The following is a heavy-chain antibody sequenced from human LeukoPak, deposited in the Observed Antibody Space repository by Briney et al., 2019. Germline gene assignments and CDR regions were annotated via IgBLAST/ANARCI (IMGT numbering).Heavy chain of an antibody. CDR1: GGSISSYY. D-gene: IGHD2-15*01. CDR3: ARGGPYCSGGGCYSRTSNWFDP. V-gene: IGHV4-59*08. CDR2: IYYSGST. Sequence: HPSETLSLTCTVSGGSISSYYWSWIRQPPGKGLEWIGYIYYSGSTNYNPSLKSRVTISVDTSKNQFSLKLSSVTATDTAVYYCARGGPYCSGGGCYSRTSNWFDPWGQGTLVTVSS. J-gene: IGHJ5*02.